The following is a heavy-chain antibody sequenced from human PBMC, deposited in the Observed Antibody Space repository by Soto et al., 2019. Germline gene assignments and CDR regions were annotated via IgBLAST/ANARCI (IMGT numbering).Heavy chain of an antibody. V-gene: IGHV1-18*01. CDR3: TREGSAPYYYYGMDA. CDR2: INTHNGNT. J-gene: IGHJ6*02. CDR1: GYTFTTYG. Sequence: ASVKVSCKASGYTFTTYGISWVRQAPGQGLEWLGWINTHNGNTNYAQNLQGRVIMTADTLTSTAYMELRSLRSDDTAIYYCTREGSAPYYYYGMDAGGQGTRVTVSS. D-gene: IGHD3-10*01.